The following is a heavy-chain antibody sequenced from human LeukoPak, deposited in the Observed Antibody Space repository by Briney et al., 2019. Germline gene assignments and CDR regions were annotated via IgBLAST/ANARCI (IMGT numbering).Heavy chain of an antibody. CDR1: GGSISSHY. CDR2: IYYSGST. D-gene: IGHD3-22*01. J-gene: IGHJ4*02. Sequence: SESLSLTCTVSGGSISSHYWSWIRQPPGKGLEWIGCIYYSGSTTFNPSLKSRVTISVDTSKIRFSLKLSSVTAADTAVYYCARGGGVTYYDSTGYLWYFDYWGQGTLVTVSS. CDR3: ARGGGVTYYDSTGYLWYFDY. V-gene: IGHV4-59*11.